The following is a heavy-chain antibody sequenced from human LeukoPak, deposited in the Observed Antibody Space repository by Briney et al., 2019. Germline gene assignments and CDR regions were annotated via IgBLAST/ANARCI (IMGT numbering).Heavy chain of an antibody. D-gene: IGHD6-19*01. CDR1: GGSFSGYY. J-gene: IGHJ1*01. CDR2: INHSGTT. CDR3: ARGHRWQWMVRGDLIGYFQH. Sequence: SETLSLTCAVYGGSFSGYYWSWIRQPPGKGLEWIGEINHSGTTHYSASPKSRVTLAIDTTKTQFSLKLSSATTADTAVYYCARGHRWQWMVRGDLIGYFQHWGQGTLVTVSS. V-gene: IGHV4-34*01.